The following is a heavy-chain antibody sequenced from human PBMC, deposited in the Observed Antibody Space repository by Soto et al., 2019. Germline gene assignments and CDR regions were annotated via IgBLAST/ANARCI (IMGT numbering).Heavy chain of an antibody. D-gene: IGHD6-13*01. J-gene: IGHJ5*02. V-gene: IGHV4-59*01. CDR2: IYYSGST. Sequence: PSETLSLTRTVSGGSISSYYWSWIRQPQGKGLGWIGYIYYSGSTNYNPSLKSRVTISVDTSKNQFSLKLSSVTAADTAVYYCAREREVQQLGYNWFDPWGQGTLVTVSS. CDR1: GGSISSYY. CDR3: AREREVQQLGYNWFDP.